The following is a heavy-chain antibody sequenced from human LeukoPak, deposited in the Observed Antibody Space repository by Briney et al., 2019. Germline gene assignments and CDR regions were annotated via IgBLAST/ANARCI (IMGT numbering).Heavy chain of an antibody. V-gene: IGHV1-69*01. D-gene: IGHD3-9*01. CDR3: TRDPWVDYDLLSHWFDP. J-gene: IGHJ5*02. CDR1: VGIFTSSG. CDR2: IITLLGAA. Sequence: SVKVSCKPSVGIFTSSGISAVSQAPGHGREGMGGIITLLGAAQFIHKFPGRLTITADESTSTAYMELRSLTSEDTAVYYCTRDPWVDYDLLSHWFDPWGQGTLVTVSS.